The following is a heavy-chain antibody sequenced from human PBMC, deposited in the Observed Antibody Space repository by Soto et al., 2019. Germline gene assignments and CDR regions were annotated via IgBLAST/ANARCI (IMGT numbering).Heavy chain of an antibody. V-gene: IGHV1-69*01. CDR1: GGTFSSYA. J-gene: IGHJ6*02. CDR3: ARERDRSYAGELKYYYYGMDV. Sequence: QVQLVQSGAEVKKPGSSVKVSCKASGGTFSSYAISWVRQAPGQGREWMGGIIPIFGTANYAQKFQGRVTITADDCTSTAYMELSSMRSEDTAVYYCARERDRSYAGELKYYYYGMDVWGQGNTVTVYS. D-gene: IGHD3-10*01. CDR2: IIPIFGTA.